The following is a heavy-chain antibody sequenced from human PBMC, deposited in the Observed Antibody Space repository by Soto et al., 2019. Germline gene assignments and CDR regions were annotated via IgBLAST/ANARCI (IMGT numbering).Heavy chain of an antibody. D-gene: IGHD5-18*01. V-gene: IGHV1-3*01. CDR3: ARGKRGYSLDYMAV. Sequence: QVQLVQSGAEVKKPGASVKVSCKASGSTFTSYAMHCVRQAPRQRLEWMGWINAGNGNTKYSQKFQGRVTITRDTSASTAYMELSSLRSEDTAVYYCARGKRGYSLDYMAVWGKGTTVTVSS. CDR1: GSTFTSYA. CDR2: INAGNGNT. J-gene: IGHJ6*03.